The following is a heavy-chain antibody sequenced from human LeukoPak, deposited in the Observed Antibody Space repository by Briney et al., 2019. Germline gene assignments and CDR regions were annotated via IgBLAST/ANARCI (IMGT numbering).Heavy chain of an antibody. D-gene: IGHD6-13*01. CDR2: IIPSGGSR. Sequence: GGSLRLSCAASGFTFSSYAMSWVRHAPGKGLEWVSAIIPSGGSRYYADSVKGRFTISRDNSKNTLYLLMNGLRAEDTAVYYCARTRWSSSWYYFDSWGQGTLVTVSS. J-gene: IGHJ4*02. V-gene: IGHV3-23*01. CDR3: ARTRWSSSWYYFDS. CDR1: GFTFSSYA.